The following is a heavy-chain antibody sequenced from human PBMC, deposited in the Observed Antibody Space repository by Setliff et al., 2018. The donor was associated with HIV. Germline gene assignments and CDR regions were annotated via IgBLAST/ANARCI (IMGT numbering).Heavy chain of an antibody. CDR2: ISSSGSTI. J-gene: IGHJ4*02. D-gene: IGHD4-4*01. Sequence: GGSLRLSCAASGFTFSDYYMSWIRQAPGKGLEWVSYISSSGSTIYNADSVKGRFTISRDNSKNSLYLQMNSLRAEDTAMYYCAREGGSNSGTRWFDYWGQGALVTVSS. V-gene: IGHV3-11*01. CDR1: GFTFSDYY. CDR3: AREGGSNSGTRWFDY.